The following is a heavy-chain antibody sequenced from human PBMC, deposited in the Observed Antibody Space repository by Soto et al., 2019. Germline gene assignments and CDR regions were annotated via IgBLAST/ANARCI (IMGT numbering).Heavy chain of an antibody. J-gene: IGHJ6*02. CDR3: ARDRPTVTTLFYYYGMDV. Sequence: QVQLVQSGAEVKKPGASVKVSCKASGYTFTGYYMHWVRQAPGQGLEWMGWINPNSGGTNYAQQFQCSVTMTRDTSIRTASMELSRLRSEDTAVYYCARDRPTVTTLFYYYGMDVWGQGTTVTVSS. CDR2: INPNSGGT. CDR1: GYTFTGYY. V-gene: IGHV1-2*02. D-gene: IGHD4-17*01.